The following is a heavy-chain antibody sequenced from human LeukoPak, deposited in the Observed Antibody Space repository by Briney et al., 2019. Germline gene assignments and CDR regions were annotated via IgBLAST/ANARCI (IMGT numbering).Heavy chain of an antibody. V-gene: IGHV4-61*03. CDR2: IYYTGST. CDR3: GRGLLFSNVYYGMDV. Sequence: SETLSLTCTVSGDSVSNGNYYWSWLRQPPGKALEWIGYIYYTGSTYYNPSLEGRVTISVDTSRNHFSVKLSSVTAADTAVYYCGRGLLFSNVYYGMDVWGQGTTVTVSS. J-gene: IGHJ6*02. D-gene: IGHD2/OR15-2a*01. CDR1: GDSVSNGNYY.